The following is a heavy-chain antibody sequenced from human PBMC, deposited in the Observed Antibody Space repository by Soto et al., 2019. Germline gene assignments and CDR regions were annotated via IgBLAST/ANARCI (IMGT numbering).Heavy chain of an antibody. J-gene: IGHJ4*02. Sequence: EVQLMESGGGLVQPGGSLRLSCAASGFTFSSYAMSWVRQAPGKGLEWVSVITGSGSTTYYADSVKGRFTISRDNSKHTLYLQMNSLKAEDTAVYYCARRGGALGYWVQGTLVTVSS. CDR3: ARRGGALGY. CDR2: ITGSGSTT. D-gene: IGHD3-16*01. V-gene: IGHV3-23*01. CDR1: GFTFSSYA.